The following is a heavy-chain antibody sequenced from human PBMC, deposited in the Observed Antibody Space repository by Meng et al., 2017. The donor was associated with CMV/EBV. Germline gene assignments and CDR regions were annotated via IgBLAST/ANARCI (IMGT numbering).Heavy chain of an antibody. J-gene: IGHJ4*02. V-gene: IGHV3-48*03. D-gene: IGHD2-2*01. CDR1: GITFSSYE. CDR3: ASPPYQLPPG. CDR2: ISSSGSTI. Sequence: GGSLSPSCAGSGITFSSYEMNWVRQAPGKGLEWVSYISSSGSTIYYADSVRGRSTISRDNAKNSLYLQMNSLRAEDTAVYYCASPPYQLPPGWGQGTPVTVSS.